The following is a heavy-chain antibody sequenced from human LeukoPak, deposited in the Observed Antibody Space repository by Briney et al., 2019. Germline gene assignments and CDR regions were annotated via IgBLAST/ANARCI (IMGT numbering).Heavy chain of an antibody. D-gene: IGHD2-15*01. Sequence: ASVKVSCKASGYTFTGYYMHWVRQAPGQGLEWMGRINPNSGGTNYAQKFQGRVTMTRDTSISTAYMELSRLRSDDTAVYYCARDPYCSGGSCYFVGNYFDYWGQGTLVTVSS. J-gene: IGHJ4*02. CDR3: ARDPYCSGGSCYFVGNYFDY. V-gene: IGHV1-2*06. CDR1: GYTFTGYY. CDR2: INPNSGGT.